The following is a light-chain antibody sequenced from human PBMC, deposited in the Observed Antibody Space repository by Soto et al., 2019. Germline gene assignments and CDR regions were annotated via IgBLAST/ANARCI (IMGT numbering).Light chain of an antibody. Sequence: EIVLTQSPATLSLSPGERATLSCRASQSVRNDLVWYHQKPGQAPRVLIYSASNRATGIPARFSGSGSGTDFPPTISSLEPEDFAVYYCQQRTNWPPTFGGGTKVEMK. V-gene: IGKV3-11*01. CDR3: QQRTNWPPT. CDR1: QSVRND. J-gene: IGKJ4*01. CDR2: SAS.